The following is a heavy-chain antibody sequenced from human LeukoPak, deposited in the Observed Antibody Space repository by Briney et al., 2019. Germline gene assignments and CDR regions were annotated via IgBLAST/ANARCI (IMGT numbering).Heavy chain of an antibody. CDR2: ISGYNGNT. CDR3: ARDPREPKQLGLDY. CDR1: GYSFISYG. D-gene: IGHD6-6*01. V-gene: IGHV1-18*01. Sequence: ASVKVSCKASGYSFISYGISWVRQAPGQGLEGMGWISGYNGNTKYAQKFQGRVTMTTDTSTSIAYMELRSLRSDDTAVYYCARDPREPKQLGLDYWGQGTLVTVSS. J-gene: IGHJ4*02.